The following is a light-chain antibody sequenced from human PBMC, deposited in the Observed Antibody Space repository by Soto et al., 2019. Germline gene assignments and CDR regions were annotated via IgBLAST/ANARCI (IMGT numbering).Light chain of an antibody. V-gene: IGLV1-40*01. CDR1: SSNIGAYYD. J-gene: IGLJ2*01. CDR3: QSYDTSLTVV. CDR2: GNT. Sequence: QSVLTQAPSVSGAPGQRVTISCTGSSSNIGAYYDVHWYQLLPGTAPKLLIYGNTNRPSGVPDRFSGSTSGNPAFLAITGLQAEDEADYYCQSYDTSLTVVFGGGTKLTVL.